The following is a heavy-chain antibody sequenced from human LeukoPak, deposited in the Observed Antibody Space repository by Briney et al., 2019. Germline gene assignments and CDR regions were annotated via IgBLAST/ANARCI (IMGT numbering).Heavy chain of an antibody. J-gene: IGHJ5*02. V-gene: IGHV4-4*02. Sequence: SGTLSLTCAVSGHSISSSNWWSWVRQPPGKGLEWIGEIYHSGSTNYNPSLKSRITISVDKSNNQFSLKLTSVTAADTAMYYCARSPITAAGVNWFDPWGQGTLVTVSS. CDR2: IYHSGST. CDR1: GHSISSSNW. CDR3: ARSPITAAGVNWFDP. D-gene: IGHD6-13*01.